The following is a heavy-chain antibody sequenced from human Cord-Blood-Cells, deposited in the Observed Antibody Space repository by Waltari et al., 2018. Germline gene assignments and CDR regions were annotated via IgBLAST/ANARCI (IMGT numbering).Heavy chain of an antibody. V-gene: IGHV4-34*01. J-gene: IGHJ4*02. CDR2: INHSGST. Sequence: QVQLQQWGAGLLKPSETLSLTCAVYGGSFSGYYWSWIRQPPGKGLEWIGEINHSGSTNYNPSLKSRVTISVDTSKNQFSLKLSSVTAADTAVYYCARAETYYDILTGYYDYWCQGTLVTVSS. CDR3: ARAETYYDILTGYYDY. CDR1: GGSFSGYY. D-gene: IGHD3-9*01.